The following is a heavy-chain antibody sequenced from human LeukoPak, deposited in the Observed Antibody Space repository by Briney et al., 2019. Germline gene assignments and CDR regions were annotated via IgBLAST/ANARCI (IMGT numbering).Heavy chain of an antibody. CDR2: IYHSGST. D-gene: IGHD3-10*01. CDR1: GYSISSGYY. Sequence: SETLSLTCTVSGYSISSGYYWGWIRQPQGKGLEWIGSIYHSGSTYYNPSLKSRVTISVDTSKNQFSLKLSSVTAADTAVYYCARDCPGGYSNWFDPWGQGTLVTVSS. V-gene: IGHV4-38-2*02. CDR3: ARDCPGGYSNWFDP. J-gene: IGHJ5*02.